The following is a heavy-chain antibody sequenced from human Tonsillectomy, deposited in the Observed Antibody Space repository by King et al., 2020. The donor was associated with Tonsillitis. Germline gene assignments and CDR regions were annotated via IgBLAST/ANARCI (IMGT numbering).Heavy chain of an antibody. Sequence: LVEEGGGLIKPGGSLRLSCAASGFTVSSNYMSWVRQAPGKGLEWVSVIYSGGSTYYADSVKGRFTISRDNSKNTLYLQMNSLRAEDTAVYYCARAGARSESSGWFDAFDIWGQGTMVTVSS. CDR3: ARAGARSESSGWFDAFDI. V-gene: IGHV3-53*01. CDR1: GFTVSSNY. CDR2: IYSGGST. J-gene: IGHJ3*02. D-gene: IGHD6-19*01.